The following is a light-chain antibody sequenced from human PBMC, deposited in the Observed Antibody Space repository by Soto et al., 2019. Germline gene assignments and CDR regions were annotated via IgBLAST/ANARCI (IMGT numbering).Light chain of an antibody. Sequence: LTQPASVSGSPGQSITISCTGTNNDVGGYKLVSWYQQHPGKAPKVVIYEGSKRPSGVSNRFSGSKSGNTASLTISGLQAEDEAYYYCWSYAGNTIFVFGGGTKVTVL. CDR3: WSYAGNTIFV. CDR2: EGS. J-gene: IGLJ2*01. V-gene: IGLV2-23*03. CDR1: NNDVGGYKL.